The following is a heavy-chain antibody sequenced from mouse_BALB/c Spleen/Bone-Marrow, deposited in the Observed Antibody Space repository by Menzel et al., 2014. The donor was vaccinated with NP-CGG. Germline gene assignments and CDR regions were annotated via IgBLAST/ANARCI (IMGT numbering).Heavy chain of an antibody. V-gene: IGHV14-3*02. J-gene: IGHJ3*01. CDR1: GFNIKDAH. CDR2: IDPANGNT. D-gene: IGHD1-1*01. Sequence: VQLQQSGAELVKPGASVKLSCTASGFNIKDAHMHWVKQRPEQGLEWIGRIDPANGNTKYDPKFQGKATITADTSSNTAYLQLSSLTSEDTAVYYCARSGYGSSLFAYWGQGTLVTVSA. CDR3: ARSGYGSSLFAY.